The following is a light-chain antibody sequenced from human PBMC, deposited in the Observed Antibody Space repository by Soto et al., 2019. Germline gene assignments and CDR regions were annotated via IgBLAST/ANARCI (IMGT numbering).Light chain of an antibody. V-gene: IGKV1-33*01. Sequence: DIQMTQSPSSLSASVGDRVTITCQASQDISNSLNWYQQKPGKAPKLLIYDASNLDTGVSSRFSGGGSGTDFSFTISSLQPEDIATYYCQHYNNLVSITFGQGTRLEIK. J-gene: IGKJ5*01. CDR3: QHYNNLVSIT. CDR2: DAS. CDR1: QDISNS.